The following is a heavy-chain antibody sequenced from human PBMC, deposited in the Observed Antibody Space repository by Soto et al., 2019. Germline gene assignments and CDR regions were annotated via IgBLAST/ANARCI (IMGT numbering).Heavy chain of an antibody. V-gene: IGHV2-5*02. Sequence: QITLKESGPTLVKPTQPLTMTCSVSGFSVSNTGVGVGWIRQPPGKALEWVALIYWDDDDRYSPSLRNRLTITKDTSKNLVVLTMTNMDPMDTVTYYCARQQSRGRNFDYWGQGILVTVSS. J-gene: IGHJ4*01. CDR2: IYWDDDD. D-gene: IGHD3-10*01. CDR3: ARQQSRGRNFDY. CDR1: GFSVSNTGVG.